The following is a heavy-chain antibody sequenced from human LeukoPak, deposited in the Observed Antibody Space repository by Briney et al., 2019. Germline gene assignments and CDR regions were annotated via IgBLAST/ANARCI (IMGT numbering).Heavy chain of an antibody. CDR1: GFTVSGNY. CDR3: ARGAIYYFDY. CDR2: IYSGGSA. J-gene: IGHJ4*02. Sequence: GGSLRLSCEVSGFTVSGNYMSWVRQTPGKGLEWVSVIYSGGSAYYADSVKGRFTISRDNSKNTLYLQMNSLRAEDTAVYYCARGAIYYFDYWGQGTLVTVSS. D-gene: IGHD3-16*01. V-gene: IGHV3-53*01.